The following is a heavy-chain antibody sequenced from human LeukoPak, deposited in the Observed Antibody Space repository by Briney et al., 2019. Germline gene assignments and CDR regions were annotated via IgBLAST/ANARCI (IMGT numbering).Heavy chain of an antibody. J-gene: IGHJ4*02. Sequence: SAPTLVNPTQTLTLTCTFSGFSHRTRGGGVGWIRQPPRKALEGLSLFYWNDYKLYSPSLKSRLPLTEDLSKTHVALTMPHMHPVETATYHSAHSEQLASYLTFDSWGERNPVTVSS. D-gene: IGHD6-6*01. CDR3: AHSEQLASYLTFDS. V-gene: IGHV2-5*01. CDR1: GFSHRTRGGG. CDR2: FYWNDYK.